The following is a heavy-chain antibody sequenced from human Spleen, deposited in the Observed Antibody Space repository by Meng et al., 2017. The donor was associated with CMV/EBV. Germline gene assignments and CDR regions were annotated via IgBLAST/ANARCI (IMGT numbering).Heavy chain of an antibody. Sequence: ISSCDYYWSCIRQPRGKGLECIGYIYYSVSTYYHPSLNSRVTISVDTSKNPFSLKLSSVTVADTAVYYCARDVGARRVYYGSGSYSTWGQGTLVTVSS. CDR1: ISSCDYY. CDR3: ARDVGARRVYYGSGSYST. D-gene: IGHD3-10*01. V-gene: IGHV4-30-4*08. CDR2: IYYSVST. J-gene: IGHJ5*02.